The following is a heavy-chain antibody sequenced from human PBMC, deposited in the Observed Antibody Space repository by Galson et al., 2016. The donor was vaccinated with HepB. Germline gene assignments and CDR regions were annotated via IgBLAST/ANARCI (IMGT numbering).Heavy chain of an antibody. CDR3: ARSDITLIRGRDRGDYYDYGLDV. D-gene: IGHD3-10*01. V-gene: IGHV3-74*01. Sequence: SLRLSCAASGFTFRTYWMHWVRQAPGKGLVWVSLIKSDGSITTYADSVKGRFSISRDDAKNTLYLQMSSLRAEDTAVYYCARSDITLIRGRDRGDYYDYGLDVWSHGTTVTVSS. J-gene: IGHJ6*02. CDR1: GFTFRTYW. CDR2: IKSDGSIT.